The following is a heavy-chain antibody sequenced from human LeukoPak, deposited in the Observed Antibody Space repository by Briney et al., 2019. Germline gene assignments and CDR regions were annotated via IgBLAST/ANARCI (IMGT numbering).Heavy chain of an antibody. J-gene: IGHJ4*02. CDR3: AKDQEYYYDTSGYSQFHY. CDR1: GFTFSSYA. V-gene: IGHV3-23*01. D-gene: IGHD3-22*01. CDR2: ISGSGGST. Sequence: GGSLRLSCAASGFTFSSYAMSWVRQAPGKGLEWVSAISGSGGSTYYADSVKGRFTISRDNSKNTLYLQMNSLRAEDTAVYYCAKDQEYYYDTSGYSQFHYWGQGTLVTVSS.